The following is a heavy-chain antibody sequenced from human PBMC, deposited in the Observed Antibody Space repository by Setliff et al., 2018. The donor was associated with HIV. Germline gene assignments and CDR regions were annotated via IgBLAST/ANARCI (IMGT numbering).Heavy chain of an antibody. Sequence: SETLSLTCTVSGGSVSDYFWNWIRQPPGKGLEWIGYIYYSGSTNYNPSLESRVSISVDTSKDQFSLRLSSVTAADTAVYYCARESLNLGELSSNPDASDIWGQGT. D-gene: IGHD3-16*02. V-gene: IGHV4-59*02. J-gene: IGHJ3*02. CDR3: ARESLNLGELSSNPDASDI. CDR1: GGSVSDYF. CDR2: IYYSGST.